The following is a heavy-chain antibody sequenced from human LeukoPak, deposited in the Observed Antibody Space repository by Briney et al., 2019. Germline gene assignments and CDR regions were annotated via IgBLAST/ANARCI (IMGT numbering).Heavy chain of an antibody. Sequence: PSQTLSLTCAVSGGSISSGGYSWSCIRQPPGKGLEWIGYIYHSGSTYYNPSLKSRVTISVDRSKNQFSLKLSSVTAADTAVYYCARATDYGSGRQPTQYYFDYWGQGTLVTVSS. J-gene: IGHJ4*02. CDR2: IYHSGST. CDR3: ARATDYGSGRQPTQYYFDY. CDR1: GGSISSGGYS. D-gene: IGHD3-10*01. V-gene: IGHV4-30-2*01.